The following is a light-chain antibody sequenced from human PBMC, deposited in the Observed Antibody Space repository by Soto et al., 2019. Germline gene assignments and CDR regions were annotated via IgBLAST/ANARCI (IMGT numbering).Light chain of an antibody. V-gene: IGLV2-14*01. J-gene: IGLJ2*01. Sequence: QSALTQPASVSGSPGQSITISCTGTSSDIGGYDYVSWYQQHPGKAPKLMIYEVNIRPSGVSNRFSGSKSGNTASLTISGRQDEYEAYYYCISYRSSGTLVVFGGGTKVTVL. CDR1: SSDIGGYDY. CDR2: EVN. CDR3: ISYRSSGTLVV.